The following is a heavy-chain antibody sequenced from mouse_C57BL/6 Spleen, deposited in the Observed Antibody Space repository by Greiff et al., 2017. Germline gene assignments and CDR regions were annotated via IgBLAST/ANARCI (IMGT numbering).Heavy chain of an antibody. V-gene: IGHV1-53*01. Sequence: VQLQQPGTELVKPGASVKLSCKASGYTFTSYWMHWVKQRPGQGLEWIGSINPRNGGTNYNEKFKGKATLTVDKSSSTAYMQLSSLTSADTAVYYCARANWEGWFAYWGKGTLVTVSA. CDR2: INPRNGGT. J-gene: IGHJ3*01. CDR1: GYTFTSYW. D-gene: IGHD4-1*01. CDR3: ARANWEGWFAY.